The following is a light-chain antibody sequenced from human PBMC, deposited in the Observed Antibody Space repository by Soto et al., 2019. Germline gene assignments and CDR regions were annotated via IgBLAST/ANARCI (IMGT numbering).Light chain of an antibody. CDR2: KGN. CDR1: SCDVGAYDA. J-gene: IGLJ1*01. CDR3: CSYTPESTYV. V-gene: IGLV2-23*01. Sequence: QSALAQPPSVSGAPGQSITISCTGTSCDVGAYDALSWYQHHPHNAPLVIIYKGNRRPSVLSHRFSGYTSGNAASLTISGLPADEEAYYFCCSYTPESTYVFGTGTKVTVL.